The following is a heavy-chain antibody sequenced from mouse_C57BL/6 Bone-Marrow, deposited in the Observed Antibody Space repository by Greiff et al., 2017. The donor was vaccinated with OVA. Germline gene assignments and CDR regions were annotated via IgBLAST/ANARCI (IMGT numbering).Heavy chain of an antibody. Sequence: VQLQQPGAELVRPGTSVKLSCKASGYTFTSYWMHWVKQRPGQGLEWIGVIYPSDSYTNYNQKFKGKATLTVDTSSSTAYMQLSSLTSEDSAVYYCALYSNYDYWGQGTTLTVSS. J-gene: IGHJ2*01. CDR2: IYPSDSYT. V-gene: IGHV1-59*01. CDR1: GYTFTSYW. CDR3: ALYSNYDY. D-gene: IGHD2-5*01.